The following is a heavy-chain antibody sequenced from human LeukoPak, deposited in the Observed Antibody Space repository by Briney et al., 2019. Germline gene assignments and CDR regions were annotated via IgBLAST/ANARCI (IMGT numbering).Heavy chain of an antibody. CDR2: IKQDGSET. Sequence: GGSLRLSCAASGFTFRSFAMSWVRQAPGKGLEWVANIKQDGSETYYADSVKGRFTISRDNAKNSLYLQMNSLRAEDTAVYYCARQFYDFWSGSIPYFDYWGQGTLVTVSS. J-gene: IGHJ4*02. D-gene: IGHD3-3*01. CDR3: ARQFYDFWSGSIPYFDY. V-gene: IGHV3-7*01. CDR1: GFTFRSFA.